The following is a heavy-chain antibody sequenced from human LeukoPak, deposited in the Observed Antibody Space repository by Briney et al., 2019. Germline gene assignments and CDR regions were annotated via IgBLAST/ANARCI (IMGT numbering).Heavy chain of an antibody. CDR2: IKHDGSEE. CDR1: GFIFTNYF. Sequence: GGSLRLSCAASGFIFTNYFMSWVRQAPGKGLEWVASIKHDGSEEYYVDSVRGRFTISRDNTMNSLYLQMSSLRAEDTAVYYCATDRGWRTSGYYLYYFEYWGQGTLVTYSS. J-gene: IGHJ4*02. CDR3: ATDRGWRTSGYYLYYFEY. V-gene: IGHV3-7*01. D-gene: IGHD3-3*01.